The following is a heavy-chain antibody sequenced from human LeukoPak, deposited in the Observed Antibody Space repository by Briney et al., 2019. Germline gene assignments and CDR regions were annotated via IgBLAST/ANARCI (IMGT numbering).Heavy chain of an antibody. J-gene: IGHJ4*02. Sequence: SSETLSLTCTVSGGSISSGSYYWSWIRQPAGKGLEWIGRIYTSGSTNYNPSLKSRVTISVDTSKNQFSLKLSSVTAADTAVYYCATAGSFWEFDSWGQGTLVTVSS. V-gene: IGHV4-61*02. CDR2: IYTSGST. CDR1: GGSISSGSYY. CDR3: ATAGSFWEFDS. D-gene: IGHD6-13*01.